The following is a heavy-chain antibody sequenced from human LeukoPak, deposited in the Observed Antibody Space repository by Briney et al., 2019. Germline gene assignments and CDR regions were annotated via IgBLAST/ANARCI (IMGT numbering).Heavy chain of an antibody. CDR2: IYPGDSDT. CDR3: ARSQVRYSITYGMDV. Sequence: KVSCKASGYTFTGYYIHWVRQAPGQGLEWMGTIYPGDSDTRYSPSFQGQVTISVDKSINTAYLQWSSLKASDTAMYYCARSQVRYSITYGMDVWGQGTTVTVSS. D-gene: IGHD6-13*01. CDR1: GYTFTGYY. V-gene: IGHV5-51*01. J-gene: IGHJ6*02.